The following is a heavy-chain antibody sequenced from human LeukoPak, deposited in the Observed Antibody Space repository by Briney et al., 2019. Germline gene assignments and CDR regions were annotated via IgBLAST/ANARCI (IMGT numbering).Heavy chain of an antibody. V-gene: IGHV4-34*01. CDR2: INHSGGT. D-gene: IGHD3-22*01. J-gene: IGHJ4*02. Sequence: SETLSLTCAVYGGSFSGYYWSWIRQPPGKGLEWIGGINHSGGTNYNPSLKSRVTISVDTSKNQFSLKLSSVTAADTAVYYCARGRSGYYPRGGELDYWGQGTLVTVSS. CDR1: GGSFSGYY. CDR3: ARGRSGYYPRGGELDY.